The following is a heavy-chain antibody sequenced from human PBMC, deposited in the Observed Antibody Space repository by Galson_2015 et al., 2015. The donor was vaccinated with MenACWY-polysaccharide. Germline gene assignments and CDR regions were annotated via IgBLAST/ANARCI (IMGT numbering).Heavy chain of an antibody. CDR3: ARDHDYVWGSYRYIHFDY. D-gene: IGHD3-16*02. J-gene: IGHJ4*02. CDR1: GFTFSSYS. V-gene: IGHV3-48*01. Sequence: SLRLSCAASGFTFSSYSMNWVRQAPGKGLEWVSYISSSSSTIYYADSVKGRFTISRDNAKNSLYLQMNSLRAEDTAVYYCARDHDYVWGSYRYIHFDYWGQGTLVTVSS. CDR2: ISSSSSTI.